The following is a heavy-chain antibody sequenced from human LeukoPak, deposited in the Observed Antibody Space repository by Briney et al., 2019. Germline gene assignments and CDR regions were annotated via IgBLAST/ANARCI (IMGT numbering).Heavy chain of an antibody. V-gene: IGHV6-1*01. CDR1: GDSVSSKNGA. Sequence: QTLSLTCVVSGDSVSSKNGAWNWIRQSPSRGLAWLGRTYYRSKWYNDYAESMEGRMTISQDTSKNQYSLHLNSETPDDTAVYYCARDFGTTGWHTFDYWGQGTLVTVSS. D-gene: IGHD6-19*01. CDR2: TYYRSKWYN. J-gene: IGHJ4*02. CDR3: ARDFGTTGWHTFDY.